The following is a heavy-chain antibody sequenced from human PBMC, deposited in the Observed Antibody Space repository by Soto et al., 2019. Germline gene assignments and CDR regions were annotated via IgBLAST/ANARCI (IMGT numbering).Heavy chain of an antibody. CDR1: GFTFSNYG. CDR3: ARGLHSLFDY. J-gene: IGHJ4*02. D-gene: IGHD2-21*01. Sequence: GGSLRLSCAASGFTFSNYGMHWVRQAPGKGLEWVAVIWYDGNNKYYADSVKGRFTISRDKSNNTLLVQMTSLRAEDTAVYYCARGLHSLFDYWGQGTLVTVSS. CDR2: IWYDGNNK. V-gene: IGHV3-33*01.